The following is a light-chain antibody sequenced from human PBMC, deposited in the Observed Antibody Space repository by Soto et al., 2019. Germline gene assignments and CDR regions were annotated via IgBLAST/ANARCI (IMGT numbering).Light chain of an antibody. Sequence: EIVLTQSPGTLSLSPGERVTLSCRASQSISNNHLAWYQQKPGQAPRLLIHGTSNRATGIPDRFSGSGSGTDFTLTISSLQPEDVATYYCEKYGSAPPYTFGQGTKLEIK. CDR3: EKYGSAPPYT. J-gene: IGKJ2*01. CDR1: QSISNNH. V-gene: IGKV3-20*01. CDR2: GTS.